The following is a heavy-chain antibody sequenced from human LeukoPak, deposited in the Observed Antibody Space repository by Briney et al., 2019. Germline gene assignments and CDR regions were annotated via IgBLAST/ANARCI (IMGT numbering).Heavy chain of an antibody. CDR3: ARDGVVRGVINNFDY. Sequence: GGSLRLSCAASGFTFSSYAMSWVRQAPGKGLEWVSAISGSGGSTYYADSVKGRFTISRDNSKNTLYLQMNSLRAEDTAVYYCARDGVVRGVINNFDYWGQGTLVTVSS. J-gene: IGHJ4*02. CDR1: GFTFSSYA. V-gene: IGHV3-23*01. D-gene: IGHD3-10*01. CDR2: ISGSGGST.